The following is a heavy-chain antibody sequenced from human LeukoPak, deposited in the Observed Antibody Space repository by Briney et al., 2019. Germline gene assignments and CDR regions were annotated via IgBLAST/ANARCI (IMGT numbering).Heavy chain of an antibody. Sequence: ASVKVSCKASGYTFTSYCMHWVRQAPGQGLEWMGIINPSGGSTSYAQKFQGRVTMTRDTSTSTVYMELSSLRSEDAAVYYCARAATDYDFWSGYYTSYFDYWGQGTLVTVSS. V-gene: IGHV1-46*03. D-gene: IGHD3-3*01. J-gene: IGHJ4*02. CDR2: INPSGGST. CDR1: GYTFTSYC. CDR3: ARAATDYDFWSGYYTSYFDY.